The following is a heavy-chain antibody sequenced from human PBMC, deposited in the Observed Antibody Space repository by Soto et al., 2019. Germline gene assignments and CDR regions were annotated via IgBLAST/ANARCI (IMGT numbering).Heavy chain of an antibody. Sequence: GGSLRLSCVASGFTFTNAWINWVRQAPGKGLEWVGRIKSKTHGGTTDYAAPVKGRFTISRDDPENTVYLQMNSLKTDDTAVYYCETLPYNNNFDFWGLGDLVTVSS. CDR1: GFTFTNAW. D-gene: IGHD3-10*01. CDR2: IKSKTHGGTT. J-gene: IGHJ4*02. CDR3: ETLPYNNNFDF. V-gene: IGHV3-15*01.